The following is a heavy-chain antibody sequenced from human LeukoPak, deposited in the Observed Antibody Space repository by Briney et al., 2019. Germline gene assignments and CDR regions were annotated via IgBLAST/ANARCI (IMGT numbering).Heavy chain of an antibody. V-gene: IGHV3-21*01. D-gene: IGHD1-26*01. J-gene: IGHJ4*02. CDR3: AREFDGSASGAGY. CDR1: GFTFSRYS. CDR2: MSSSSGLI. Sequence: GGSLRLSCAASGFTFSRYSMNWVRQAPGKGLAWVSSMSSSSGLIYYGDSVKGRFTGSRDNAKRSLYLQMNSLRADDTAVYYCAREFDGSASGAGYWGQGTLVTVSS.